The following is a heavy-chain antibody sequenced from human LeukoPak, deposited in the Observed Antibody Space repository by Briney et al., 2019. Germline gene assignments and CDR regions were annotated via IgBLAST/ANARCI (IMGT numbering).Heavy chain of an antibody. J-gene: IGHJ3*02. D-gene: IGHD1-1*01. Sequence: GGSLRLSCAASGFTFSSYAMHWVRQAPGKGLEWVAVISYDGSNKYYADSVKGRFTISRDNSKNTLYLQMNSLRAEDTAVYYCARGDNWNEGDAFDIWGQGTMVTVSS. CDR2: ISYDGSNK. V-gene: IGHV3-30-3*01. CDR1: GFTFSSYA. CDR3: ARGDNWNEGDAFDI.